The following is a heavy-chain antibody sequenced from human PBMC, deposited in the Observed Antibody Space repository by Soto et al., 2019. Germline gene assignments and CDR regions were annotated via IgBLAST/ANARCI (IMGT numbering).Heavy chain of an antibody. D-gene: IGHD6-13*01. CDR1: GFSLSTSGVG. Sequence: QITLKESGPTLVKPTQTLTLTCTFSGFSLSTSGVGVGWIRQPPGKALEWLALIYWDDDKRYSPSLKSRLTITKDTSKNQVVLTMTNMDPVDTATYYCAHSFIAAAGTASLTRSMCWFDPWGQGTLVTVSS. CDR2: IYWDDDK. CDR3: AHSFIAAAGTASLTRSMCWFDP. J-gene: IGHJ5*02. V-gene: IGHV2-5*02.